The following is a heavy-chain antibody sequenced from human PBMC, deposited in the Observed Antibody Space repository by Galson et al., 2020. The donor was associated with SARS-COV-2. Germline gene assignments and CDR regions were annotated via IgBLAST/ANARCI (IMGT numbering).Heavy chain of an antibody. CDR3: ARGARDVTMLVMIATAASYYFDF. CDR2: ITPTGSI. V-gene: IGHV4-34*01. CDR1: GGSFSGYY. J-gene: IGHJ4*02. Sequence: SQTLSLTCAVYGGSFSGYYWGWIRQSPGKGLEWIGEITPTGSINNNPSLKSRVTISKDTSKNQFSLRLRSVTAADTAIYFCARGARDVTMLVMIATAASYYFDFWGQGSLVTVSS. D-gene: IGHD2-21*01.